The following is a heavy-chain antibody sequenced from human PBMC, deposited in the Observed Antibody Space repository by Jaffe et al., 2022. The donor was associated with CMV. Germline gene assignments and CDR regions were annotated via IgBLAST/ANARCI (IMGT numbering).Heavy chain of an antibody. CDR1: GFTFSSYA. J-gene: IGHJ4*02. Sequence: EVQLVESGGDLVQPGGSLRLSCVASGFTFSSYAMTWVRQAPGKGLEWVSVMTGSGETSQYADSVKGRFTISRDNSKSTLYLQMNSLRAEDTALYYCAKTRGYYDYWGQGTLVTVSS. D-gene: IGHD3-22*01. V-gene: IGHV3-23*04. CDR3: AKTRGYYDY. CDR2: MTGSGETS.